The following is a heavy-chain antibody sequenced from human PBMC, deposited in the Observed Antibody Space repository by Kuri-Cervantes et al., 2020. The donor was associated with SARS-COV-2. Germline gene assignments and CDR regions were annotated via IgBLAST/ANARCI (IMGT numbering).Heavy chain of an antibody. CDR1: GFTFSSYA. D-gene: IGHD2-21*02. CDR3: ARVRALCGGDCCSANDAFDI. CDR2: ISYDGSNK. J-gene: IGHJ3*02. V-gene: IGHV3-30-3*01. Sequence: LSLTCAASGFTFSSYAMHWVRQAPGKGLEWVAVISYDGSNKYYADSVKGRFTISRDNSKNTLYLQMNSLRAEDTAVYYCARVRALCGGDCCSANDAFDIWGQGTMVTVSS.